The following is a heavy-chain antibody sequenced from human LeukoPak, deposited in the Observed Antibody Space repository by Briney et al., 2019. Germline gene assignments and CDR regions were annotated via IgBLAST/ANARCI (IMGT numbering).Heavy chain of an antibody. D-gene: IGHD3-3*01. V-gene: IGHV1-69*05. Sequence: GASVKVSCKASGGTFSSYAISWVRQAPGQGLEWMGGIIPIFGTANYAQKFQGRVTITTDESTSTAYMELSSLRSEDTAVYCCASYRTRQSGYTIFQNSDFEYFQHWGQGTLVTVSS. CDR3: ASYRTRQSGYTIFQNSDFEYFQH. CDR1: GGTFSSYA. CDR2: IIPIFGTA. J-gene: IGHJ1*01.